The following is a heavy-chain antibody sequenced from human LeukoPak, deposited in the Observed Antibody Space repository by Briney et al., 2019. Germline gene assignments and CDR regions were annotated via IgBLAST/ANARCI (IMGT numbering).Heavy chain of an antibody. CDR3: ASRRFLDPASFDY. CDR2: INHSGST. CDR1: GFTVSSNY. Sequence: GSLRLSCAASGFTVSSNYMSWVRQAPGKGLEWIGEINHSGSTNYNPSLKSRVTISVDTSKNQFSLKLSSVTAADTAVYYCASRRFLDPASFDYWGQGTLVTVSS. J-gene: IGHJ4*02. V-gene: IGHV4-34*01. D-gene: IGHD3-3*01.